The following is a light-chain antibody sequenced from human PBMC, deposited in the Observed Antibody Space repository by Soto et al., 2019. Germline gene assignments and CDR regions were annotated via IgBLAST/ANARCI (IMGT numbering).Light chain of an antibody. CDR1: QDAGTW. J-gene: IGKJ4*01. CDR2: HTS. CDR3: QHADGLRALT. Sequence: DIQMTQSPPFVSASVGDRVTISCRASQDAGTWLSWFHQKPGGAPKLLIFHTSRLQRGVPSRFAGRGSGTEFTLTISSMQPEDFGTYYCQHADGLRALTFGGGTTVEI. V-gene: IGKV1-12*01.